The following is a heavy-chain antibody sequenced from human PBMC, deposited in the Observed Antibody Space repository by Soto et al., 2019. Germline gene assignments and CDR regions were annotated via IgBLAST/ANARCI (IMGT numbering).Heavy chain of an antibody. CDR2: IYHSGST. D-gene: IGHD6-13*01. CDR3: ARDQGALAAAAGTYYYGMDV. V-gene: IGHV4-4*02. CDR1: GGSISSSNW. J-gene: IGHJ6*02. Sequence: SETLSLTCAVSGGSISSSNWWSWVRQPPGKGLEWIGEIYHSGSTNYNPSLKSRVTISVDKSKNQFSLKLSSVTAADTAVYYCARDQGALAAAAGTYYYGMDVWGQGTTVTVSS.